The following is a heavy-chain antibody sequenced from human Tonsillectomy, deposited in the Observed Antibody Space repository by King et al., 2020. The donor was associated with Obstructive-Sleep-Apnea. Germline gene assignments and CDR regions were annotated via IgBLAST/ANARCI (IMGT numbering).Heavy chain of an antibody. V-gene: IGHV1-18*01. CDR2: ISAYNGNT. Sequence: QMQLVQSGAEVKKPGASVKVSCKASGYTFTSYGISWVRQAPGQGLEWMGWISAYNGNTNYAQKLQGRVTMTTDTSTSTAYMELRSLRSDDTAVYYCARVMDFAVGEPPGYFDYWGQGTLVTVSS. D-gene: IGHD3-10*01. CDR1: GYTFTSYG. CDR3: ARVMDFAVGEPPGYFDY. J-gene: IGHJ4*02.